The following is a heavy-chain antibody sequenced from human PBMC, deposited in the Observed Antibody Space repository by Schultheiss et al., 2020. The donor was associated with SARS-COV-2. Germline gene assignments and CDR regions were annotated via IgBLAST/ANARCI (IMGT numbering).Heavy chain of an antibody. CDR1: GGSISSSNW. J-gene: IGHJ4*02. CDR3: ARDRGYSSGWYPGNYFDY. CDR2: IYYSGST. V-gene: IGHV4-4*02. Sequence: SETLSLTCAVSGGSISSSNWWSWVRQPPGKGLEWIGSIYYSGSTYYNPSLKSRVTISVDTSKNQFSLKLSSVTAADTAVYYCARDRGYSSGWYPGNYFDYWGQGTLVTVSS. D-gene: IGHD6-19*01.